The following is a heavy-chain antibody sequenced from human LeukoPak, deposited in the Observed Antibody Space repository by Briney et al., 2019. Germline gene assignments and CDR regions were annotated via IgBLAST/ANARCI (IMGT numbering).Heavy chain of an antibody. J-gene: IGHJ4*02. CDR2: NNPNSGAT. CDR3: ARVRYGYSTTWEPPRDYFDN. Sequence: GASVKVSCKASGYTFIDYYIHWVRQAAGQGLEWMGWNNPNSGATDYARKFQDRVTMTRDTSTNTAYMELSGLRSVDTAVYYCARVRYGYSTTWEPPRDYFDNWGQGTLVTVSS. D-gene: IGHD5-18*01. V-gene: IGHV1-2*02. CDR1: GYTFIDYY.